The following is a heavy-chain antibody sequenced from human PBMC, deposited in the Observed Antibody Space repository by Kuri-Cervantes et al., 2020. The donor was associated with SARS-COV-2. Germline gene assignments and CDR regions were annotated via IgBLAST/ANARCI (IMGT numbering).Heavy chain of an antibody. D-gene: IGHD5-18*01. CDR3: ARGFSGYSYGDAFDI. CDR2: ISSSSNTI. V-gene: IGHV3-48*02. Sequence: GESLKISCPASGFTFSGYAMRWVRQAPGKGLEWVSYISSSSNTIYYADSVKGRFTISRDNAKNSLYLQMNSLRDEDTAVYYCARGFSGYSYGDAFDIWGQGTMVTVSS. CDR1: GFTFSGYA. J-gene: IGHJ3*02.